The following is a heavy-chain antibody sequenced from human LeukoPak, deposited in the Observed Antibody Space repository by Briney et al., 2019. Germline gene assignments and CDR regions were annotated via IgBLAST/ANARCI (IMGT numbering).Heavy chain of an antibody. CDR3: ARDLKLSDRSPQDAFDI. CDR1: GYTFTSYY. V-gene: IGHV1-46*01. Sequence: ASVKVSCKASGYTFTSYYMHWVRQAPGQGLEWMGIINPSGGSTSYAQKFQGRVTMTRDTSTSTVYMELSSLRSEDTAVYYCARDLKLSDRSPQDAFDIWGQGTMVTVSS. CDR2: INPSGGST. J-gene: IGHJ3*02. D-gene: IGHD2-21*02.